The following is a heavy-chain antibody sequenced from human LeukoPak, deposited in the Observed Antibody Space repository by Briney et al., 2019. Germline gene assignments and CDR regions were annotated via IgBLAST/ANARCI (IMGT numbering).Heavy chain of an antibody. CDR2: IYYSGST. Sequence: SETLSLTCTVSGGSISSSSYYWGWIRQPPGKGLEWIGSIYYSGSTYYNPSLKSRVTISVDTSENQFSLKLSSATAADTAVYYCARTPYYYYYMDVWGKGTTVTVSS. V-gene: IGHV4-39*07. J-gene: IGHJ6*03. CDR1: GGSISSSSYY. CDR3: ARTPYYYYYMDV.